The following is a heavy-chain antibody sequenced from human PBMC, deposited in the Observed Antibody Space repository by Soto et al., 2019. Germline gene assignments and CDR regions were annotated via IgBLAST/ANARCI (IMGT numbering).Heavy chain of an antibody. CDR1: GASITGSSY. V-gene: IGHV4-4*07. CDR2: FSLSGTT. D-gene: IGHD2-8*02. J-gene: IGHJ4*02. Sequence: LSETLSLTCTVSGASITGSSYWSWIRQPAGKGLEWIGRFSLSGTTSYNPSLRSRVTMSADVSKNQFSLRLTSVTAADTALYYCARGMTPPGAPAWYYFDSWGQGTLVTVSS. CDR3: ARGMTPPGAPAWYYFDS.